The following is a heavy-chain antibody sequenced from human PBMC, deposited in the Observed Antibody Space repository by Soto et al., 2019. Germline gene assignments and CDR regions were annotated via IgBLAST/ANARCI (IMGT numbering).Heavy chain of an antibody. CDR3: XXXXXXXXXXFDR. Sequence: EVQLVESGGGLVQPGGSLRLSCEASGFIFSNSGMNWVRQAPGKGLEWISYIDSSSNLIYYTDSVKGRFTISRDNAKSSLNLQMLSLRAEDTAXXXXXXXXXXXXXXFDRWGQGTLVTVSS. V-gene: IGHV3-48*01. CDR1: GFIFSNSG. J-gene: IGHJ5*02. CDR2: IDSSSNLI.